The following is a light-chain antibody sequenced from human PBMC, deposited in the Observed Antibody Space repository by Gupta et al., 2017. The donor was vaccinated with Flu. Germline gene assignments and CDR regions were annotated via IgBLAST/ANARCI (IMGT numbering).Light chain of an antibody. J-gene: IGKJ1*01. V-gene: IGKV3-20*01. CDR1: QRVNNHY. Sequence: EIVLTQSPGTLSLSPGDRATLTCRASQRVNNHYLAWYQQKPGQAPRLLIYGAAIRATGIPDRFIASGLGTDFTLPISRLEPEAFAVYHCQQYGRSPRTFGQGTKLEI. CDR2: GAA. CDR3: QQYGRSPRT.